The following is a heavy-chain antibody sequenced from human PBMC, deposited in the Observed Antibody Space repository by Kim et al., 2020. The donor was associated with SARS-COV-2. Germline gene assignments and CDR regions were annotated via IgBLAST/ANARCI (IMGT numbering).Heavy chain of an antibody. D-gene: IGHD3-22*01. CDR1: GFTYSSYA. CDR3: AKGWRYYYDSSGYPADY. V-gene: IGHV3-23*01. Sequence: GGSLRLSCAASGFTYSSYAMSWVRQAPGKGLEWVSGISGSGGSTNYADSVKGRFTISRDNSKNTLYLQMNSLRAEDTAVYYCAKGWRYYYDSSGYPADYWGQGTLVTVSS. CDR2: ISGSGGST. J-gene: IGHJ4*02.